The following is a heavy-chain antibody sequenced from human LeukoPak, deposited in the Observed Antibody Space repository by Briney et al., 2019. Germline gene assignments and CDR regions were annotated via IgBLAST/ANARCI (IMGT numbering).Heavy chain of an antibody. J-gene: IGHJ3*02. D-gene: IGHD3-22*01. Sequence: PGGSLRLSCAASGFTFSDYYMSWIRQAPGKGLECVSYISSSGSTIYYADSVKGRFTISRDNAKNSLYLQMNSLRAEDTAVYYCARDLAGPRTRAYDNSGYYVGDAFDIWGPGTMVTVSS. CDR2: ISSSGSTI. V-gene: IGHV3-11*04. CDR1: GFTFSDYY. CDR3: ARDLAGPRTRAYDNSGYYVGDAFDI.